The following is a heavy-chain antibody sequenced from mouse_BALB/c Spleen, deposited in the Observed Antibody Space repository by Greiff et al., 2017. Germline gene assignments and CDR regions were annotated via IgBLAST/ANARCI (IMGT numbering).Heavy chain of an antibody. V-gene: IGHV2-9*02. CDR2: IWAGGST. CDR3: AREGGNYYGYAMDY. J-gene: IGHJ4*01. CDR1: GFSLTSYG. Sequence: VQLVESGPGLVAPSQSLSITCTVSGFSLTSYGVHWVRQPPGKGLEWLGVIWAGGSTNYNSALMSRLSISKDNSKSQVFLKMNSLQTDDTAMYYCAREGGNYYGYAMDYWGQGTSVTVSS. D-gene: IGHD1-1*01.